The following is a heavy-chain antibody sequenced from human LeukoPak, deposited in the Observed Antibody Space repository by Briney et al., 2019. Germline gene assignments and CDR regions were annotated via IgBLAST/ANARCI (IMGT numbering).Heavy chain of an antibody. CDR2: IYHSGSA. CDR3: ARGGGYASGNYRFVDY. CDR1: GGSISSNNW. Sequence: SGTLSLTCGVSGGSISSNNWWSWVRQPPGQGLEWIGEIYHSGSANYNPSLKSRVTISVDKSKNQLSLKLISVTAADTAVYYCARGGGYASGNYRFVDYWGQGTLVTVSS. J-gene: IGHJ4*02. D-gene: IGHD3-10*01. V-gene: IGHV4-4*02.